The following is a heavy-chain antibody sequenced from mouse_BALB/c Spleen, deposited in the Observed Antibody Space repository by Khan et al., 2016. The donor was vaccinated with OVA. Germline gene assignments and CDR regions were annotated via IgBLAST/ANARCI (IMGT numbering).Heavy chain of an antibody. CDR1: GYTFTSYW. D-gene: IGHD2-1*01. CDR2: FYPGNNDT. J-gene: IGHJ4*01. Sequence: VQLQQSGTVLARPGASVKMSCKASGYTFTSYWMHWVKQRPGQGLEWIGAFYPGNNDTTYNQKFKGKAKLTAVTSTSTAYMELSSLTNEDSAVYYCILLYLYYYAMDYWGQWTSVTVSS. CDR3: ILLYLYYYAMDY. V-gene: IGHV1-5*01.